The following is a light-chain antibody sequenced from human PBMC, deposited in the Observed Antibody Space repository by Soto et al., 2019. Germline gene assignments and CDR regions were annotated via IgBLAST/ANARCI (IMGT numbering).Light chain of an antibody. CDR2: GAS. Sequence: EIVLTQSPGTLSLSPGERATLSCRASQSVSSNYLAWYQQKPDQPPRLLIYGASSRATGIPDRFSGSGSGTDFSLTITRLEPEDFAVYYCQHYGSSPWTFGQGTEVEIK. CDR3: QHYGSSPWT. CDR1: QSVSSNY. V-gene: IGKV3-20*01. J-gene: IGKJ1*01.